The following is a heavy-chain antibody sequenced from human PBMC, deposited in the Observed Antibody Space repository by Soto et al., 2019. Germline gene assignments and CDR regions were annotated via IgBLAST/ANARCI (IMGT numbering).Heavy chain of an antibody. V-gene: IGHV3-30-3*01. CDR2: ISYDGSNK. J-gene: IGHJ3*02. CDR3: ARGWGYDAFDI. Sequence: QVQLVESGGGVVQPGRSLRLSCAASGFTFSSYAMHWVRQAPGKWLEWVAVISYDGSNKYYADSVKGRFTISRDNSKNTLYLQMNSLRAEDTAVYYCARGWGYDAFDIWGQGTMVTVSS. CDR1: GFTFSSYA. D-gene: IGHD3-16*01.